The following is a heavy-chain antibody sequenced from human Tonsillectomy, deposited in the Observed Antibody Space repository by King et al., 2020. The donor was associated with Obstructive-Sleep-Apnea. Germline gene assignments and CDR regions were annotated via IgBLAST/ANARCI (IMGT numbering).Heavy chain of an antibody. D-gene: IGHD2-15*01. CDR2: ISYDGSNK. V-gene: IGHV3-30*14. J-gene: IGHJ5*02. CDR1: GFTFSSYA. CDR3: ARDSGHIVVVVAASNWFDP. Sequence: VQLVESGGGVVQPGRSLRLSCAASGFTFSSYAMHWVRQAPGKGLEWVAGISYDGSNKYYADPVKGRFTISRDNSKNTLYLQMNSLRAEDTAVYYCARDSGHIVVVVAASNWFDPWGQGTLVTVSS.